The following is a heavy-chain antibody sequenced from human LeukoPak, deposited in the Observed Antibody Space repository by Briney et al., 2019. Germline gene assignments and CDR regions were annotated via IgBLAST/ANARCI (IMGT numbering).Heavy chain of an antibody. Sequence: EASVKVSCKAFGYTFTSYDINWVRQATGQGLEWMGWMNPNSGNTGYAQKFQGRVTMTRNTSTSTAYMELSSLRSEDTAVYYCARGRTYSLRAFDIWGQGTMVTVSS. V-gene: IGHV1-8*01. CDR2: MNPNSGNT. D-gene: IGHD5-18*01. CDR1: GYTFTSYD. J-gene: IGHJ3*02. CDR3: ARGRTYSLRAFDI.